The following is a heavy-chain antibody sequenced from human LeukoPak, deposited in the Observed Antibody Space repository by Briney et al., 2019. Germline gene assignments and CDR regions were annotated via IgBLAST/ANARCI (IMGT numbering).Heavy chain of an antibody. V-gene: IGHV3-21*01. J-gene: IGHJ4*02. CDR3: GRDSGRKEDY. Sequence: GGSLRLSCAASGFTFSTFAMIWVRQPPGKGLEWVSSIFPSGGEIHYADSVKGRFTIARDNVKNSLYLQMNSLRVEDTAVYYCGRDSGRKEDYWGQGTLVTVSS. CDR1: GFTFSTFA. D-gene: IGHD1-26*01. CDR2: IFPSGGEI.